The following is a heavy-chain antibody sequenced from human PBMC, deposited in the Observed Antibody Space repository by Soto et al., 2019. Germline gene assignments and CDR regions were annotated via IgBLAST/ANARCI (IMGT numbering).Heavy chain of an antibody. V-gene: IGHV3-33*01. CDR3: ARVASSSSGLNY. J-gene: IGHJ4*02. CDR2: IWYDGSNK. CDR1: GFTFSSYG. Sequence: VGSLRLSCAASGFTFSSYGMHWVRQAPGKGLEWVAVIWYDGSNKYYADSVKGRFTISGDNSKNTLYLQMNSLRAEDTAVYYCARVASSSSGLNYWGQGTLVTVSS. D-gene: IGHD6-6*01.